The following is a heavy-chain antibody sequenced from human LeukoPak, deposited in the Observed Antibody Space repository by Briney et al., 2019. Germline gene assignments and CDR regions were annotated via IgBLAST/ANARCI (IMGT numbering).Heavy chain of an antibody. CDR1: GGSISGYY. CDR2: IYSSGTS. J-gene: IGHJ5*02. CDR3: ARHYYGSGSWNWFDP. D-gene: IGHD3-10*01. V-gene: IGHV4-59*08. Sequence: SETPSLTCSVSGGSISGYYCSWIRQPPGKGLEWIGYIYSSGTSNYKPSLMSRVTISVETSKNQFSLRLNSVTAADTAVYYCARHYYGSGSWNWFDPWGQGILVTVSS.